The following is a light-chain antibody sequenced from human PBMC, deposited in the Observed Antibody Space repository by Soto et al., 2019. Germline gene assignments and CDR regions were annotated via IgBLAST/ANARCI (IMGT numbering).Light chain of an antibody. CDR3: KQTYSSPQT. CDR2: AAS. Sequence: DIQMTQSPSSLSASVADRVTITCRASQTVSIYLNWYRQKPGKAPELLIFAASDLQSGVQSRFSGSGSGTDFTLTIRSLQPEDFATYYCKQTYSSPQTFGQGTKVDIK. CDR1: QTVSIY. V-gene: IGKV1-39*01. J-gene: IGKJ1*01.